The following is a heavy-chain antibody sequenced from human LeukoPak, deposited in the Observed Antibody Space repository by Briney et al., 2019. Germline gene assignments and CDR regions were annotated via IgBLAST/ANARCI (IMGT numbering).Heavy chain of an antibody. Sequence: ASVKVSCKASGYTFTSYYMHWVRQAPGQGLEWMGIINPSGGSTSYAQKFQGRVTMTRDMSTSTVYMELSSLRSEDTAVYYCARGFYYYDSSGYYYGYWGQGTLVTVSS. CDR3: ARGFYYYDSSGYYYGY. CDR2: INPSGGST. CDR1: GYTFTSYY. V-gene: IGHV1-46*01. J-gene: IGHJ4*02. D-gene: IGHD3-22*01.